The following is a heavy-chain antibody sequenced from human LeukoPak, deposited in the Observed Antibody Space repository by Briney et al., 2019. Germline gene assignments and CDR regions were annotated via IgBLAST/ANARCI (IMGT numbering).Heavy chain of an antibody. D-gene: IGHD2-21*01. CDR3: AREGGVNYFDY. J-gene: IGHJ4*02. Sequence: VASVEVSCKASGGTFSSYAISWVRQAPGQGLEWMGGIIPIFGTANYAQKFQGRVTITADESTSTAYMELSSLRSEDTAVYYCAREGGVNYFDYWGQGTLVTVSS. CDR2: IIPIFGTA. V-gene: IGHV1-69*01. CDR1: GGTFSSYA.